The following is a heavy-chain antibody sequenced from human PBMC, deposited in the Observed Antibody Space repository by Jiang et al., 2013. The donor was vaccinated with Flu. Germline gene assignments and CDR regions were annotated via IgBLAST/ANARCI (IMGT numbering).Heavy chain of an antibody. D-gene: IGHD4-23*01. CDR2: ILSSAWNT. J-gene: IGHJ4*02. Sequence: VQLLESGGGLVQPGGSLRLSCATSGFTFNSYWMSWVRQAPGKGPERVSTILSSAWNTYYADSVQGRFTISRDNSKNTLYLQMDGLRAEDTAIYYCARDLYGSNDYWGQGTLVTVSS. V-gene: IGHV3-23*01. CDR1: GFTFNSYW. CDR3: ARDLYGSNDY.